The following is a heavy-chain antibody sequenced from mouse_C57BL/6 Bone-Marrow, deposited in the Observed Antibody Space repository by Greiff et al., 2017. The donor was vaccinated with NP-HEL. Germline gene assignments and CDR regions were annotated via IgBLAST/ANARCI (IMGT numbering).Heavy chain of an antibody. V-gene: IGHV1-59*01. CDR2: IDPSDSYT. Sequence: QVQLQQPGAELVRPGTSVKLSCKASGYTFTSYWMRWVKQRPGQGLEWIGVIDPSDSYTNYNQKFKGKATLTVDTSSSTAYMQLSSLTSEDSAVYYCARRWLDWGQGTLVTVSA. CDR1: GYTFTSYW. CDR3: ARRWLD. J-gene: IGHJ3*01. D-gene: IGHD1-1*02.